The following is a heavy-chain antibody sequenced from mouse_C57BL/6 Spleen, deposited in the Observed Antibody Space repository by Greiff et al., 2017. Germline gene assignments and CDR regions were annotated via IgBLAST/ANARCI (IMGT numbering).Heavy chain of an antibody. CDR2: INPSTGGT. J-gene: IGHJ3*01. Sequence: DVQLQESGPELVKPGASVKISCKASGYSFTGYYMNWVKQSPEKSLEWIGEINPSTGGTTYNQKFKAKATVTVDKSSSTAYMQLKSLTSEDSAVYYCARRYECDGGFAYWGKGTLVTVSA. D-gene: IGHD2-4*01. CDR1: GYSFTGYY. CDR3: ARRYECDGGFAY. V-gene: IGHV1-42*01.